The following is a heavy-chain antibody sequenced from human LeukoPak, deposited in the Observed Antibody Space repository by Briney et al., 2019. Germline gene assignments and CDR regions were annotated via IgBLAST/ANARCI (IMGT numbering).Heavy chain of an antibody. J-gene: IGHJ4*02. Sequence: ASVKVSCKASGGTFSSYAISWVRQAPGQGLEWMGWISAYNGNTNYAQKLQGRVTMTTDTSTSTAYMELRSLRSDDTAVYYCARDQKGYSYGIFDYWGQGTLVTVSS. CDR1: GGTFSSYA. V-gene: IGHV1-18*01. D-gene: IGHD5-18*01. CDR2: ISAYNGNT. CDR3: ARDQKGYSYGIFDY.